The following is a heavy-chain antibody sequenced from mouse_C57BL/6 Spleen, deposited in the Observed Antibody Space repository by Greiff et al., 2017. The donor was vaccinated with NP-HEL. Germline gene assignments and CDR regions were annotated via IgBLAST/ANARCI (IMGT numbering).Heavy chain of an antibody. D-gene: IGHD6-1*01. CDR1: GYTFTSYG. J-gene: IGHJ4*01. V-gene: IGHV1-81*01. CDR3: ARKNNVDYYAMDY. CDR2: IYPRSGNT. Sequence: VQRVESGAELARPGASVKLSCKASGYTFTSYGISWVKQRTGQGLEWIGEIYPRSGNTYYNEKFKGKATLTADKSSSTAYMELRSLTSEDSAVYFCARKNNVDYYAMDYWGQGTSVTVSS.